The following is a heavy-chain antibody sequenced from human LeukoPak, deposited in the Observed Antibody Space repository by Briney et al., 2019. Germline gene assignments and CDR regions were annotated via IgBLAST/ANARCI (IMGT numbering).Heavy chain of an antibody. D-gene: IGHD1-1*01. J-gene: IGHJ4*02. CDR3: ARGGGWGNWNDAVDY. CDR1: GGSISNYY. V-gene: IGHV4-59*01. Sequence: SETLSLTCTVSGGSISNYYWSWIRQTPGKGLEWIGYIHNSGSTKYNPSLKSPVSISVDTSKNQFSLKVNSVSAADTAVYYCARGGGWGNWNDAVDYWGQGTLVTVSS. CDR2: IHNSGST.